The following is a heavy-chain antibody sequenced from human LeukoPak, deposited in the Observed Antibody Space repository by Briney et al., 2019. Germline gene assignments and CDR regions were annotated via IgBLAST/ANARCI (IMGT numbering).Heavy chain of an antibody. V-gene: IGHV4-59*01. J-gene: IGHJ5*02. Sequence: PSETLSLTCTVSGGSISSYHWSWIRQPPGKGLEWIGYIYYSGSTNYNPSLKSRVTISVDTSKNQFSLKLSSVTAADTAVYYCARARSSGYYYGSWGQGTLVTVSS. CDR2: IYYSGST. CDR1: GGSISSYH. D-gene: IGHD3-22*01. CDR3: ARARSSGYYYGS.